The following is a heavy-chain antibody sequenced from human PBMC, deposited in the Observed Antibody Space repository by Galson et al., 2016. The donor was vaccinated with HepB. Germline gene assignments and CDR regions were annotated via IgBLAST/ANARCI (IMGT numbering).Heavy chain of an antibody. CDR3: ARDTKGGVEVVVAANYYYYYGMDV. CDR2: IWYDGSNK. J-gene: IGHJ6*02. Sequence: SLRLSCAASGFTFSSYGMHWVRQAPGKGLEWVAVIWYDGSNKYYADSVKGRFTISRDNSKNTLYLQVNSLRAEYTAVYYCARDTKGGVEVVVAANYYYYYGMDVWGQGTTVTVSS. CDR1: GFTFSSYG. D-gene: IGHD2-15*01. V-gene: IGHV3-33*01.